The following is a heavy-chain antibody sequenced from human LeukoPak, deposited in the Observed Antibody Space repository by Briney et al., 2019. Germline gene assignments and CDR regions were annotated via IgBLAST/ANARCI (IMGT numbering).Heavy chain of an antibody. J-gene: IGHJ4*02. CDR3: ARVSATTGVDY. V-gene: IGHV4-59*01. CDR2: IYYNGIT. Sequence: SETLSLTCTVSGGSISSYYWSWIRQPPGKGLEWIGYIYYNGITNYSPSLRSRVSMSVDTSKNQFSLKLTSVSAADTAVYYCARVSATTGVDYWGWGTLVTVSS. D-gene: IGHD1-1*01. CDR1: GGSISSYY.